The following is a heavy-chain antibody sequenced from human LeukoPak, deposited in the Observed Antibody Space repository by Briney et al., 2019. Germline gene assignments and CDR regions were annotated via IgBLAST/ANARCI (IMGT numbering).Heavy chain of an antibody. D-gene: IGHD6-13*01. J-gene: IGHJ6*02. CDR1: GYTFTSYG. V-gene: IGHV1-18*01. CDR3: ARGSSSWYGYYYYGMDV. CDR2: ISAYNGNT. Sequence: ASVKVSCKASGYTFTSYGISWVRQAPGQGLEWMGWISAYNGNTNYAQKLQGRVTTTTDTSTSTAYMELRSLRSDDTAVYYCARGSSSWYGYYYYGMDVWGQGTTVTVSS.